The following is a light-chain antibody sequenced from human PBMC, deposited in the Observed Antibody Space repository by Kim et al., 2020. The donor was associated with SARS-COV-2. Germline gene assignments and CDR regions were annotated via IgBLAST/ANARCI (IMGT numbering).Light chain of an antibody. CDR1: KLVDKY. CDR2: QDS. V-gene: IGLV3-1*01. Sequence: SPVPTASITCCGDKLVDKYACCYQQKPGQPPVLVIYQDSKPPSGLPEGFSGANSGSTSALTIGGTSAVDDADYYWQAWDSSTAVVFGGGTQLTVL. J-gene: IGLJ2*01. CDR3: QAWDSSTAVV.